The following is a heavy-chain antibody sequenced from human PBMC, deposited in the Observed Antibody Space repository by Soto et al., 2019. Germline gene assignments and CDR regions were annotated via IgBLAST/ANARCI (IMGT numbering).Heavy chain of an antibody. CDR3: ARPTSFGESHEHNWFDP. CDR1: GGSISSSSYY. J-gene: IGHJ5*02. D-gene: IGHD3-10*01. CDR2: IYYSGST. Sequence: LETHSHTCTVAGGSISSSSYYWGWNRQPPGKGLEWIGSIYYSGSTYYNPSLKSRVTISVDTSKNQFSLKLSSVTAADTAVYYCARPTSFGESHEHNWFDPWVQGTLVTVTS. V-gene: IGHV4-39*01.